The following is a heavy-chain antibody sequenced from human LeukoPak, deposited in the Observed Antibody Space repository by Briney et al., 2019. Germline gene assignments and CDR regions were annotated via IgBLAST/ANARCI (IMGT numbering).Heavy chain of an antibody. J-gene: IGHJ4*02. CDR3: ARGPRGHCSSISCYTFDY. CDR2: IYTSGST. CDR1: GGSFSSYY. Sequence: SETLSLTCTVSGGSFSSYYWSWIRQPAGKGLEWIGRIYTSGSTDYNPSLKSRVTMSVDTSKNQFSLKLSSVTAADTAVYYCARGPRGHCSSISCYTFDYWGQGTLVTVSS. V-gene: IGHV4-4*07. D-gene: IGHD2-2*02.